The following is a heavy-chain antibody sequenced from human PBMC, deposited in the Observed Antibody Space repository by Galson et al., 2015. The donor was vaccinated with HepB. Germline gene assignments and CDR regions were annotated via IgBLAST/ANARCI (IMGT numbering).Heavy chain of an antibody. CDR2: IHYIRST. CDR3: ASRLVGGIAGADS. V-gene: IGHV4-39*01. Sequence: ETLFLTCTVSAGSISNSNNCWGWIRQPPGKGLEWIGNIHYIRSTFYSPSLKCRVTISLDASKKQFYLVLTSVTVADTAVYYCASRLVGGIAGADSWGQGTLVTVSS. D-gene: IGHD1-26*01. J-gene: IGHJ4*02. CDR1: AGSISNSNNC.